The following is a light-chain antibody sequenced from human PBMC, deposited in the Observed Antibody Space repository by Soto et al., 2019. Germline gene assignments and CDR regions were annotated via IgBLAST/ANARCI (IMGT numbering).Light chain of an antibody. J-gene: IGLJ2*01. V-gene: IGLV2-8*01. CDR3: SSYAGSNNRI. CDR2: EVT. CDR1: SSDIGGYNS. Sequence: QSALTQPPSASGSPGQSVTISCTGTSSDIGGYNSVSWYQQHPDKAPKLMIYEVTRRPSGVPDRFSGSKSGNTASLTVSGLQAEDEADYYCSSYAGSNNRIFGGGTKVTVL.